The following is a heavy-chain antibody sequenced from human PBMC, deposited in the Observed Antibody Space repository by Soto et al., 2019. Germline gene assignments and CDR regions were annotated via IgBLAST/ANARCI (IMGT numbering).Heavy chain of an antibody. CDR3: TTGIYYDILTGYHIVAS. Sequence: PVGSLRLSCVASGFNLSHPCMTWVRQAAGKGLEWVGGIKSKADGYTADYAAAGKGTATISTNNSKNTVYLQMKSLKTADTAVYYCTTGIYYDILTGYHIVASWGQGARATAS. CDR2: IKSKADGYTA. D-gene: IGHD3-9*01. V-gene: IGHV3-15*01. CDR1: GFNLSHPC. J-gene: IGHJ5*02.